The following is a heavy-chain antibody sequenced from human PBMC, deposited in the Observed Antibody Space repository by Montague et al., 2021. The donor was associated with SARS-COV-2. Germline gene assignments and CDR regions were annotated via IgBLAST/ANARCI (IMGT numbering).Heavy chain of an antibody. Sequence: SETLSLTCSVSGSSISSGYYWGWIRQPPGKGLEWIGNIYHSGGTYYSPXPKSRVTVSVDTSKNQFSLRLSSVTAADTAVYYCARWYYGSGSYPHWGQGTLVTVSS. J-gene: IGHJ4*02. CDR2: IYHSGGT. D-gene: IGHD3-10*01. V-gene: IGHV4-38-2*01. CDR1: GSSISSGYY. CDR3: ARWYYGSGSYPH.